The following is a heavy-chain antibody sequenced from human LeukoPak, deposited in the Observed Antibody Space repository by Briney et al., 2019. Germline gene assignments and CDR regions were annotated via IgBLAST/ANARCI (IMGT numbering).Heavy chain of an antibody. CDR2: IGTTGDT. Sequence: GGSLRLSCAASGLTFSGYDMFWVRQATGKGLEWVSGIGTTGDTYYAGSVKGRFTISRENARNSLYLQMNSLIAGDTAEYYCARSTIAVAYGMDVWGQGTTVTVSS. J-gene: IGHJ6*02. CDR1: GLTFSGYD. V-gene: IGHV3-13*04. CDR3: ARSTIAVAYGMDV. D-gene: IGHD6-19*01.